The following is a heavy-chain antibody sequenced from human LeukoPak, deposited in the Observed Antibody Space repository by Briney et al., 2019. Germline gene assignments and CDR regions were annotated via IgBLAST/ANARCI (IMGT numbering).Heavy chain of an antibody. CDR3: ARGPGTWYYY. V-gene: IGHV4-61*01. J-gene: IGHJ4*02. D-gene: IGHD6-13*01. CDR1: GGSVSSGSYY. Sequence: SETLSLTCTVSGGSVSSGSYYWSWIRQPPGKGLEWIAYISYSGSTNYNPSLKSRVTISVDTSKNQFSLKLSSVTAADTALYYCARGPGTWYYYWGQGTLVTVSS. CDR2: ISYSGST.